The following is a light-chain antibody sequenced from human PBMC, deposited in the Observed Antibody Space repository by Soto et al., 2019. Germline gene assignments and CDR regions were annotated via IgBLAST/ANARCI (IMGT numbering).Light chain of an antibody. CDR3: AAWDDSLNGPRYV. J-gene: IGLJ1*01. V-gene: IGLV1-44*01. CDR1: SSNIGTNT. CDR2: SNN. Sequence: QSVLTQPPSASGTPGQRVTISCSGSSSNIGTNTVNWYQQLPGTAPKLLIYSNNQRPSGVPDRFSGSKSGTSASLAISGLQSEAEADYYCAAWDDSLNGPRYVFGTGTKVTVL.